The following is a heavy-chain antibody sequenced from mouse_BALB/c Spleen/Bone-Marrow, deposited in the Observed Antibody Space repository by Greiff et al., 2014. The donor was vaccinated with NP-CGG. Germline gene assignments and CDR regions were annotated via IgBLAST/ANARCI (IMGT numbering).Heavy chain of an antibody. CDR3: AREGGY. CDR2: IFPGDGDT. J-gene: IGHJ2*01. Sequence: QVQLQQPGAELARPGASVKLSCKASGYIFTSYWIQWVKQRPGQGLDWIGAIFPGDGDTRYTQKFKGKATLTADKSSSTAVMQLSSLASEDSAVYYCAREGGYWGQGTTLRVSS. CDR1: GYIFTSYW. V-gene: IGHV1-87*01.